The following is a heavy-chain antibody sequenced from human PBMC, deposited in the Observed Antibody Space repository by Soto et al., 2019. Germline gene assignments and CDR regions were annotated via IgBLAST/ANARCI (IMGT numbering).Heavy chain of an antibody. D-gene: IGHD2-8*01. CDR2: ISPSGSP. CDR1: GGSVNSGGYS. Sequence: SETLSRTCSVSGGSVNSGGYSWSWIRQPPGKGLEWIGFISPSGSPAYNPSLKSRVTISVDRSNNQISLELSSVTAADTAVYYCARGVLAWGPGTLVTVAS. V-gene: IGHV4-30-2*01. J-gene: IGHJ5*02. CDR3: ARGVLA.